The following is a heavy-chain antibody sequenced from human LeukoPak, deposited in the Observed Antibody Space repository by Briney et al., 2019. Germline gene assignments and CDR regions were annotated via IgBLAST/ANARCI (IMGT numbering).Heavy chain of an antibody. CDR2: IYYSGST. V-gene: IGHV4-59*12. CDR3: ARFYVGYYDSSGYYTYPKGGHDAFDI. CDR1: GGSFSGYY. Sequence: PSETLSLTCAVYGGSFSGYYWSWIRQPPGKGLKWIGYIYYSGSTSYSPSLRSRVTISVDTSKNQFSLKLSSVTAADTAVYYCARFYVGYYDSSGYYTYPKGGHDAFDIWGQGTMVTVSS. J-gene: IGHJ3*02. D-gene: IGHD3-22*01.